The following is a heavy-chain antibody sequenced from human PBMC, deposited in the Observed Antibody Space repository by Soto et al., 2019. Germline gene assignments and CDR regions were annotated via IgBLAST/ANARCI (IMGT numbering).Heavy chain of an antibody. CDR2: ISGSGGST. V-gene: IGHV3-23*01. Sequence: EVQLLESGGGLVQPGGSLRLSCAASGFTFSSYAMSWVRQAPGKGLEWVSAISGSGGSTYYADSVKGRFTISRDNSKTTLYLQMNSLRAEDTAVYYCASLNPQTMVRGGGYWGQGTLVTVSS. D-gene: IGHD3-10*01. CDR1: GFTFSSYA. J-gene: IGHJ4*02. CDR3: ASLNPQTMVRGGGY.